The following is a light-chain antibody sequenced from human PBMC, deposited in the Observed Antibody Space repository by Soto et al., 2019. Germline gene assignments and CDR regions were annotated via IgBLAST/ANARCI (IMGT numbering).Light chain of an antibody. CDR2: EVS. V-gene: IGLV2-18*02. CDR1: ASDVGSYNR. J-gene: IGLJ1*01. Sequence: QSALTQPPSVSGSPGQSVTISCTGTASDVGSYNRVSWYQQPPGAAPKLMIYEVSNRPSGVPDRFSGSKSGNTASLTISGLLAEDEGDYYCVSFTTSRSYVFGTGTKLTVL. CDR3: VSFTTSRSYV.